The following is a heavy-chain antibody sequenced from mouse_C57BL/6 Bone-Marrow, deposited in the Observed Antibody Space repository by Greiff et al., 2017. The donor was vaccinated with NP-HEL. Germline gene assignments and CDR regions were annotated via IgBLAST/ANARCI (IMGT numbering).Heavy chain of an antibody. CDR2: IWSDGST. CDR3: ARHGVTVVADWYFDV. D-gene: IGHD1-1*01. J-gene: IGHJ1*03. Sequence: VKLMESGPGLVAPSQSLSITCTVSGFSLTSYGVHWVRQPPGKGLEWLVVIWSDGSTTYNSALKSRLSISKDNSKSQVFLKMNSLQTDDTAMYDCARHGVTVVADWYFDVWGTGTTVTVSS. CDR1: GFSLTSYG. V-gene: IGHV2-6-1*01.